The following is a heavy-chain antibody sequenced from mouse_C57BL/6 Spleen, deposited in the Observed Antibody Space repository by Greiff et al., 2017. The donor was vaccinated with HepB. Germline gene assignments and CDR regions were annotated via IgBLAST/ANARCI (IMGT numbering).Heavy chain of an antibody. CDR3: ARYRYYFDY. CDR1: GYTFTSYW. J-gene: IGHJ2*01. V-gene: IGHV1-50*01. CDR2: IDPSDSYT. Sequence: QVQLKQPGAELVKPGASVKLSCKASGYTFTSYWMQWVKQRPGQGLEWIGGIDPSDSYTNYNQKFKGKATLTVDTSSSTAYMQLSSLTSEDSAVYYCARYRYYFDYWGQGTTLTVSS.